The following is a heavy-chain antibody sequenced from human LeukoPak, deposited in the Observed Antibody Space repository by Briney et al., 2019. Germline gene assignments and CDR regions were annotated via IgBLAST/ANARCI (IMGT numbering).Heavy chain of an antibody. Sequence: PGGSLRLSCAASGFTFSSYAMHWVRQAPGKGLGWVAVISYDGGNKYYADSVKGRFTISRDSSKNTLYLQMNSLRAEDTAVYYCAREGEGLDYWGQGTLVTVSS. J-gene: IGHJ4*02. V-gene: IGHV3-30-3*01. D-gene: IGHD2-21*01. CDR2: ISYDGGNK. CDR1: GFTFSSYA. CDR3: AREGEGLDY.